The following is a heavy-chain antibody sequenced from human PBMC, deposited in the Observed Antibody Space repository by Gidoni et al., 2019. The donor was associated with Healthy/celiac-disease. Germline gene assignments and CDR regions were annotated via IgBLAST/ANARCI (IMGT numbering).Heavy chain of an antibody. D-gene: IGHD3-22*01. CDR1: GFTVSDSY. Sequence: QVQLVESGGGLVKPGGSLRLSCAASGFTVSDSYMSWIRQVSGKGLEWVSYISSSGSTISYADSVKGRFTISRDNAKNSLYLQMNSLRAEDTAVYYCARGREGYYDSSGYCYGCWFDPWGQGTLVTVSS. J-gene: IGHJ5*02. CDR2: ISSSGSTI. V-gene: IGHV3-11*01. CDR3: ARGREGYYDSSGYCYGCWFDP.